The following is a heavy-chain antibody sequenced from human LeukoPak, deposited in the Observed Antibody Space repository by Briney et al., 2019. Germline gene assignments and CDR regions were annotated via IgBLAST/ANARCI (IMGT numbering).Heavy chain of an antibody. CDR3: AKQDYDFWSGYPD. Sequence: PGGSLRLSCAASGFTFSSYAMSWVRQAPGKGLEWVSVISGSGGTTYYADSVKGRFTISRDNSKNTLYLQMNSLRAEDTAVYYCAKQDYDFWSGYPDRGQGTLVTVSS. V-gene: IGHV3-23*01. J-gene: IGHJ4*02. CDR1: GFTFSSYA. CDR2: ISGSGGTT. D-gene: IGHD3-3*01.